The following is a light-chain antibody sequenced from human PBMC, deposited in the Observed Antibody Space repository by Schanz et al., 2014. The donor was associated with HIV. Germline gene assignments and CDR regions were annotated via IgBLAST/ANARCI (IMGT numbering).Light chain of an antibody. CDR3: YSYAGSRV. J-gene: IGLJ3*02. CDR1: SSDVGGYNY. Sequence: QSALTQPPSASGSPGQSVTISCTGTSSDVGGYNYVSWYQQHPGKAPKLMIYEVSKRPSGVPDRFSGSKSGNTAYLTISGLQAEDEADYYCYSYAGSRVFGGGTKLTVL. V-gene: IGLV2-8*01. CDR2: EVS.